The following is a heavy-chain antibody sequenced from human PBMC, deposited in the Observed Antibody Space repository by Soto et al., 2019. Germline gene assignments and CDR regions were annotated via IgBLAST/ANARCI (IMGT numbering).Heavy chain of an antibody. J-gene: IGHJ6*02. Sequence: PSETLSLTCTVSGGSISSYYWSWIRQPPGKGLEWIGYIYYGGSTNYNPSLKSRVTISVDTSKNQFSLKLSSVTAADTAVYYCARDRIAAAGTNYYYYGMDVWGQGTTVTVS. D-gene: IGHD6-13*01. V-gene: IGHV4-59*01. CDR3: ARDRIAAAGTNYYYYGMDV. CDR2: IYYGGST. CDR1: GGSISSYY.